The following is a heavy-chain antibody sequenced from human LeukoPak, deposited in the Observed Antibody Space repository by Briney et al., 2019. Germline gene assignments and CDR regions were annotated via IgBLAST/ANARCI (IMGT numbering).Heavy chain of an antibody. V-gene: IGHV1-46*01. D-gene: IGHD5-24*01. CDR1: GYAFTSYY. CDR3: ARAERWLQFDY. Sequence: GASVKVSCKASGYAFTSYYMHWVRQAPGQGLEWMGIINPSGGSTSYAQKFQGRVTMTRDTSTSTVYMELSSLRSEDTAVYYCARAERWLQFDYWGQGTLVTVSS. J-gene: IGHJ4*02. CDR2: INPSGGST.